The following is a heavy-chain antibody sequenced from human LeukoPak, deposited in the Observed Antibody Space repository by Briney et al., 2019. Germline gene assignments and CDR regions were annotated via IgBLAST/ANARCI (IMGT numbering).Heavy chain of an antibody. CDR1: GGSLSSYY. D-gene: IGHD3-22*01. CDR3: ARASDRSGYFQALDI. V-gene: IGHV4-59*01. CDR2: IYYSGST. Sequence: SETLSLTCTVSGGSLSSYYWNWIRQPPGKGLEWIGYIYYSGSTNYNPSLKSRVTISVDTSKNQFSLKLSSVTAADTAVYYCARASDRSGYFQALDIWGQGTMVTVSS. J-gene: IGHJ3*02.